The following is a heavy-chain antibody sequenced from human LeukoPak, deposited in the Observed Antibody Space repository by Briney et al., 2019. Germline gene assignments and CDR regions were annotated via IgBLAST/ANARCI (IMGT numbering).Heavy chain of an antibody. Sequence: SVKVSCKASGGTFSSYTISWVRQAPGQGLEWMGRIIPILGIANYAQKFQGRVTITADKSTSTAYMELSSPRSEDTAVYYCAREYYYDSSGYLDYWGQGTLVTVSS. J-gene: IGHJ4*02. D-gene: IGHD3-22*01. CDR2: IIPILGIA. V-gene: IGHV1-69*04. CDR1: GGTFSSYT. CDR3: AREYYYDSSGYLDY.